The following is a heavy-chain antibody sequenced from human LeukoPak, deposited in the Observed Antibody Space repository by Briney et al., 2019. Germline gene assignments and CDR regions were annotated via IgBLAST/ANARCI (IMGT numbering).Heavy chain of an antibody. CDR1: GFTFDDYA. J-gene: IGHJ4*02. D-gene: IGHD3-3*01. Sequence: PGGSLRLSCAASGFTFDDYAMHWVRQAPGKGLEWVSLISGDGGSTYYADSVKGRFTISRDNSRNSLYLQMNSLRAEDTAVYYCAREPEEEWLLLDYWGQGTLVTVSS. V-gene: IGHV3-43*02. CDR3: AREPEEEWLLLDY. CDR2: ISGDGGST.